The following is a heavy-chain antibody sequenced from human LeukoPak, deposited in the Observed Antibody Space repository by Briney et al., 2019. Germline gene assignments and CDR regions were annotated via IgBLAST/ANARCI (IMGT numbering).Heavy chain of an antibody. D-gene: IGHD3-10*01. CDR3: ARVTNYYYYMDV. J-gene: IGHJ6*03. CDR1: GGTFSSYA. CDR2: IIPIFGTA. Sequence: ASVKVSCKASGGTFSSYAISWVRQAPGQGLEWMGGIIPIFGTANYAQKSQGRVTITADKSTSTAYMELSSLRSDDTAVYYCARVTNYYYYMDVWGKGTTVTVSS. V-gene: IGHV1-69*06.